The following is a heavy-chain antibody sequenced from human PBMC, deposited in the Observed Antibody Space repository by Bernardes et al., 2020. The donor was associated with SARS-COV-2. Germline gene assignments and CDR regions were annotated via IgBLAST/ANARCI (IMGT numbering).Heavy chain of an antibody. CDR2: ISNDGSNK. CDR1: GFSISSSA. V-gene: IGHV3-30*04. Sequence: VESLFLSCAASGFSISSSAMHWVRQAPGPGLEWVAVISNDGSNKYYRDSVKGRFTISRDNSNNTLYLQMNSLRPEDTAVYCCARDKLREYKLRDDTFDIWGQGTMVTVSS. J-gene: IGHJ3*02. CDR3: ARDKLREYKLRDDTFDI. D-gene: IGHD2-2*01.